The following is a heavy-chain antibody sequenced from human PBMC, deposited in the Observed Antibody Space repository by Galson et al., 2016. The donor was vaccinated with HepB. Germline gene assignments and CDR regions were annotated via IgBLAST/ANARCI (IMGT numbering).Heavy chain of an antibody. CDR1: GDSVTSNSAA. CDR3: ARVGRTAYGMDV. V-gene: IGHV6-1*01. CDR2: TYYRSKWIN. D-gene: IGHD3-16*01. Sequence: CAISGDSVTSNSAAWNWIRSSPSRGLEWLGRTYYRSKWINDYAESVKSRITINADTYKNQFSLHLNSVTPEDTSVYYCARVGRTAYGMDVWGQGTTVTVSS. J-gene: IGHJ6*02.